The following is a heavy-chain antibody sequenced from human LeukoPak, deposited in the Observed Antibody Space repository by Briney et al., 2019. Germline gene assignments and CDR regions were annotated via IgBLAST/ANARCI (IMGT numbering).Heavy chain of an antibody. CDR3: AKSGIPVPGERDAFDI. CDR1: GFTFSSYD. Sequence: TGGSLRLSCAASGFTFSSYDMNWVRQAPGKGLEWVSYISRSGSTIYYADSVKGRFTISRDNAKDSLHLQMNSLRAEDTAVYYCAKSGIPVPGERDAFDIWGQGTMVTVSS. D-gene: IGHD6-19*01. V-gene: IGHV3-48*03. J-gene: IGHJ3*02. CDR2: ISRSGSTI.